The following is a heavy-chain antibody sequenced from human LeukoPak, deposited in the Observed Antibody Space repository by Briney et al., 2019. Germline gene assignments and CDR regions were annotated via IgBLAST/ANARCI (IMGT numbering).Heavy chain of an antibody. V-gene: IGHV1-46*01. Sequence: ASVKVSCKASGYTFTSYYMHWVRQAPGQGLEWMGMINPSGGSTSYAQKFQGRVTMTRDMSTSTDYMDLSSLRSEDTAVYYCARDNSVEDTAWWFDPWGQGTLVTVSS. J-gene: IGHJ5*02. CDR3: ARDNSVEDTAWWFDP. CDR2: INPSGGST. D-gene: IGHD4-23*01. CDR1: GYTFTSYY.